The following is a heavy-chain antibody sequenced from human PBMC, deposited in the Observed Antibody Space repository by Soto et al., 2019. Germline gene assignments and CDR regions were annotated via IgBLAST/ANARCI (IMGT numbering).Heavy chain of an antibody. D-gene: IGHD3-22*01. CDR2: ISAYNDNT. CDR3: ARVLFDDSSGYLDY. J-gene: IGHJ4*02. Sequence: ASVKVSCTASGYTFTSYGISWVRQAPGQGLEWMGWISAYNDNTNYAQKLQGRVTMTTDTSTSTAYMELRSLRSDDTAVYYCARVLFDDSSGYLDYWGQGTLVTVAS. V-gene: IGHV1-18*01. CDR1: GYTFTSYG.